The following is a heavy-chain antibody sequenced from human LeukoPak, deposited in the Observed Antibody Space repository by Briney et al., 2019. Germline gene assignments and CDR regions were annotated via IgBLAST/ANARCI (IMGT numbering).Heavy chain of an antibody. CDR3: ARDLEDYYDSSAYLEYYGMDV. V-gene: IGHV3-66*01. J-gene: IGHJ6*02. CDR2: LYPDGST. Sequence: GGSLRLSCTASGFTVSSKYMNWVRQVPGKSLEWVSVLYPDGSTYYPDSLKGRFTISRDNSKNTLYLQMNSLRAEDTAVYYCARDLEDYYDSSAYLEYYGMDVWGQGTTVTVSS. D-gene: IGHD3-22*01. CDR1: GFTVSSKY.